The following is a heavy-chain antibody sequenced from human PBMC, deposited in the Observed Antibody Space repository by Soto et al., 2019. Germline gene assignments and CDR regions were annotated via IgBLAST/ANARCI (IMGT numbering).Heavy chain of an antibody. D-gene: IGHD6-6*01. Sequence: SETLSLTCTVSGGSISSGDYYWSWIRQPPGKGLEWIGYIYYSGSTYYNASLKSRVTISVDTSKNQFSLKLSSVTAADTAVYYCARDLGSSSSFRYYYYGMDVWGQGTTVTVSS. J-gene: IGHJ6*02. CDR3: ARDLGSSSSFRYYYYGMDV. CDR1: GGSISSGDYY. V-gene: IGHV4-30-4*01. CDR2: IYYSGST.